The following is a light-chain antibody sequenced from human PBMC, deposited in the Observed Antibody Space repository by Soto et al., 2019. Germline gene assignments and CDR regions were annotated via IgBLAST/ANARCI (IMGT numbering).Light chain of an antibody. Sequence: EIVMTQSPATLSVSPGERATLSCRASQSVRSILAWYQQKPEHASMLIFYGASTSATGIAARFSGSCSGTVFTLISSILQSEDFAVYYCQQYNNSPRTFGQGTQVDI. J-gene: IGKJ1*01. CDR1: QSVRSI. V-gene: IGKV3-15*01. CDR3: QQYNNSPRT. CDR2: GAS.